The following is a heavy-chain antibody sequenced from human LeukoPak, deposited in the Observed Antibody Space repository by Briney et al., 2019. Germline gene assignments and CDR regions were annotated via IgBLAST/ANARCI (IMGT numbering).Heavy chain of an antibody. V-gene: IGHV1-2*06. CDR2: INPNSGGT. Sequence: GASVKVSCKASGYTLTDYYMHWVRQAPGQGLEWMGRINPNSGGTNYAQKFQGRVTMTRDTSISTAYMELSRLRSDDTAVYYCARETRRDGYVFDYWGQGTLVTVSS. J-gene: IGHJ4*02. D-gene: IGHD5-24*01. CDR3: ARETRRDGYVFDY. CDR1: GYTLTDYY.